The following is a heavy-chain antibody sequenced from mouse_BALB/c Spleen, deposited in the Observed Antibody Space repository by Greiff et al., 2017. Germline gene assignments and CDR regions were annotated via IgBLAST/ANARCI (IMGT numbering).Heavy chain of an antibody. CDR3: TRWDGYYVRAMDY. CDR2: IYPSDSYT. Sequence: QVQLQQSGAELVRPGASVKLSCKASGYTFTSYWINWVKQRPGQGLEWIGNIYPSDSYTNYNQKFKDKATLTVDKSSSTAYMQLSSPTSEDSAVYYCTRWDGYYVRAMDYWGQGTSVTVSS. J-gene: IGHJ4*01. D-gene: IGHD2-3*01. CDR1: GYTFTSYW. V-gene: IGHV1-69*02.